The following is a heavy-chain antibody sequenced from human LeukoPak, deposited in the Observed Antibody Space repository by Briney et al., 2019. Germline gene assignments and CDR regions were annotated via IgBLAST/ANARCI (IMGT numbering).Heavy chain of an antibody. V-gene: IGHV4-4*02. Sequence: SGTLSLTCAVSGGSISSSNWWSWVRPPPAKGLEWIGEIYHSGSTNYNPSLKSRVTISVDKSKNQFSLKLSSVTAADTAVYYCARDGMTTDIPGTFDTWGQGTMVTVSS. D-gene: IGHD4-17*01. CDR1: GGSISSSNW. CDR2: IYHSGST. CDR3: ARDGMTTDIPGTFDT. J-gene: IGHJ3*02.